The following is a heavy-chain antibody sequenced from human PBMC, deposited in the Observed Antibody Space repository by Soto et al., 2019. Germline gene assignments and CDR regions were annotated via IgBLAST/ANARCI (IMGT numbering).Heavy chain of an antibody. V-gene: IGHV3-30*04. D-gene: IGHD1-1*01. Sequence: GGSLRLSCAASGFTFSTYAMHWVRQAPGKGLEWVAAISSDGSNKYYADSVKGRFTISRDNSKNTLSLQMNSLRAEDTAIYYCARGDGLTTYYFDYWGQGTLVTVSS. CDR1: GFTFSTYA. CDR3: ARGDGLTTYYFDY. J-gene: IGHJ4*02. CDR2: ISSDGSNK.